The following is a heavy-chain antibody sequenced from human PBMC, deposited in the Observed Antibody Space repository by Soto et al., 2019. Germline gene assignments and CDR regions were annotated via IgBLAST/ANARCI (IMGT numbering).Heavy chain of an antibody. D-gene: IGHD3-10*01. V-gene: IGHV3-23*01. Sequence: QLLQSGGGLVQPGGSLTLSCAASGFTFGTNDMSWVRQAPGEGLEWVSTIDGSGGITYYADSVKGRFTISRDNSRNTVYLQMHSLRGDDTALYYCVKNSGWFNTWGQGALVTVSS. CDR2: IDGSGGIT. J-gene: IGHJ5*02. CDR1: GFTFGTND. CDR3: VKNSGWFNT.